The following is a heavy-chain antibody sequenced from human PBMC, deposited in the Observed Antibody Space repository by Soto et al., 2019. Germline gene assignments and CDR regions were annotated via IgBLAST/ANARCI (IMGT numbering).Heavy chain of an antibody. CDR2: ISVSGDST. V-gene: IGHV3-23*01. CDR3: ATRHLPYCSGGTCNPFDF. Sequence: PGGSLSLSCAASGFTLSTYAMSWVRQAPGKGLEWVSTISVSGDSTYSADSVKGRFAVSRDNSKNTVYLQMNSLRAEDTAIYYCATRHLPYCSGGTCNPFDFWGQGTLVTVSS. J-gene: IGHJ4*02. CDR1: GFTLSTYA. D-gene: IGHD2-15*01.